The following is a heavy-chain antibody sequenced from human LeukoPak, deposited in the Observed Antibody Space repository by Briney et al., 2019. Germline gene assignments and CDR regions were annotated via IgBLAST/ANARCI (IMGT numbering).Heavy chain of an antibody. CDR1: GFTFSSYT. Sequence: GGSLRLSCAASGFTFSSYTMNWVRQAPGKGLEWVANIKQDGSEKYYVDSVKGRFTISRDNAKNSLYLQMNSLRAEDTAVYYCARDRGYSYGYWDYYYGMDVWGQGTTVTVSS. J-gene: IGHJ6*02. V-gene: IGHV3-7*03. CDR2: IKQDGSEK. D-gene: IGHD5-18*01. CDR3: ARDRGYSYGYWDYYYGMDV.